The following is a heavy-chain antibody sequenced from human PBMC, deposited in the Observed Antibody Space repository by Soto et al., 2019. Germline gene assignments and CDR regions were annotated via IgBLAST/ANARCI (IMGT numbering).Heavy chain of an antibody. J-gene: IGHJ4*02. CDR1: GGSLSGATYS. V-gene: IGHV4-30-2*01. CDR2: IFPSGTT. D-gene: IGHD6-13*01. CDR3: ARSREFDY. Sequence: SETLSLTCGVSGGSLSGATYSWNWIRQPPGKGVEWIGYIFPSGTTYYNPSLKSRVTISIDVSKNQFSLSLRSFTAADTAVYYCARSREFDYWSQGTLVTVSS.